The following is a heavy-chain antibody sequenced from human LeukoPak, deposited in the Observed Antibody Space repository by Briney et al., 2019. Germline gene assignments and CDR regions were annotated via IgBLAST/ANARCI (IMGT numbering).Heavy chain of an antibody. CDR3: ARDRVAVARTALYYYGMDV. D-gene: IGHD6-19*01. CDR1: GFTVSSNY. V-gene: IGHV3-53*04. Sequence: GGSLRLSCAASGFTVSSNYMSWVRQAPGKGLEWVSVIYSGGSTYYADSVKGRFTISRHNSKNTLYLQMNSLRAEDTAVYYCARDRVAVARTALYYYGMDVWGQGTTVTVSS. CDR2: IYSGGST. J-gene: IGHJ6*02.